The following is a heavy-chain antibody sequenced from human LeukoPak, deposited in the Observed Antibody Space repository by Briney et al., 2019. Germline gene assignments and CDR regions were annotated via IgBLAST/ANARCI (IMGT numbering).Heavy chain of an antibody. CDR1: GYSISSGYY. Sequence: PSETLSLTCTVSGYSISSGYYWGWIRQPPGKGLEWIGTIFHSGTTYYNPSVKSRVTISVDTSKNQFSLKLSSVTAADTAVYYCARGGSYLSAFDIWGQGTMVTVSS. D-gene: IGHD1-26*01. CDR3: ARGGSYLSAFDI. J-gene: IGHJ3*02. V-gene: IGHV4-38-2*02. CDR2: IFHSGTT.